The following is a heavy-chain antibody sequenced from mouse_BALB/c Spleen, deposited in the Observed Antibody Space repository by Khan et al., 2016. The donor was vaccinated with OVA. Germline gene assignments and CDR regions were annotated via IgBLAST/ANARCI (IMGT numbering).Heavy chain of an antibody. CDR3: VRDGANHRNDGWFAY. CDR2: INPSNGYT. CDR1: GYTFISYT. D-gene: IGHD2-14*01. Sequence: QVQLKQSGAELARPGASVKMSCKASGYTFISYTIHWIKKRPGQGLEWIGYINPSNGYTNYNQKFKDKATLTTDKSSTTAYLQLSSLTSDDYAVYNCVRDGANHRNDGWFAYWGQGTLVTVSA. J-gene: IGHJ3*01. V-gene: IGHV1-4*01.